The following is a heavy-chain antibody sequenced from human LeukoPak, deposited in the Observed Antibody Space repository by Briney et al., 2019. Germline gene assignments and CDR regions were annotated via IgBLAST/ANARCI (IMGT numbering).Heavy chain of an antibody. CDR2: IYSGGSA. CDR1: GFTVSSNH. J-gene: IGHJ4*02. D-gene: IGHD2-21*01. V-gene: IGHV3-53*01. CDR3: ARDLAGYCGDDNCGY. Sequence: GGSLRLSCAASGFTVSSNHMSWVRQAPGKGLEWVSLIYSGGSAYYADSVKGRFTISRDNSKNTLYLQMNSLRAEDTALYYCARDLAGYCGDDNCGYWGQGTLVTVSS.